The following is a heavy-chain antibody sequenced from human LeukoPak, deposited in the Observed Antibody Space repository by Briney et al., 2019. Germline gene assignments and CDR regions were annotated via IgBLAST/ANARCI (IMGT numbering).Heavy chain of an antibody. D-gene: IGHD3-9*01. J-gene: IGHJ4*02. CDR2: VFYSGIT. V-gene: IGHV4-59*01. CDR1: GVSIGSYY. Sequence: PSETLSLTCTVSGVSIGSYYWSWIRQSPGRGLEWIGYVFYSGITNYNPSLKTRVTISVDTSKNQFYLKLTSVTAADTAVYFCARAVGDYDVLTGFHGAYYFDYWGQGTLVAVSS. CDR3: ARAVGDYDVLTGFHGAYYFDY.